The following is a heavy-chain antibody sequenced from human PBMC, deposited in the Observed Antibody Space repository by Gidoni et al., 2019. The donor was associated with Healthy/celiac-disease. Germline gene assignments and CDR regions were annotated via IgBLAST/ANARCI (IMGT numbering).Heavy chain of an antibody. D-gene: IGHD3-16*02. CDR1: GFTFTSSA. J-gene: IGHJ4*02. CDR2: IVVGSGNT. CDR3: AADYIWGSYPLPRGDY. Sequence: QMQLVQSGPEVKKPGTSVKVSCKASGFTFTSSAVQWVRQARGQRLEWIGWIVVGSGNTNYAQKFQERVTITRDMSTSTAYMELSSLRSEDTAVYYCAADYIWGSYPLPRGDYWGQGTLVTVSS. V-gene: IGHV1-58*01.